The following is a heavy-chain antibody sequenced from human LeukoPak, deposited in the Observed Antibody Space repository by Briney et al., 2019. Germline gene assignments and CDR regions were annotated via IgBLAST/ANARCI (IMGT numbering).Heavy chain of an antibody. CDR3: PRQGRLLLQYYFDY. CDR2: IYYSGST. V-gene: IGHV4-39*01. J-gene: IGHJ4*02. Sequence: PSETLSLTCTVTGGSISSSSYYWGWIRQPPGKGLEWIGSIYYSGSTYYNPSLKSRVTISVDTSKNQFSLKLSSVTAADTAVYYCPRQGRLLLQYYFDYWGQGTLVTVSS. D-gene: IGHD3-22*01. CDR1: GGSISSSSYY.